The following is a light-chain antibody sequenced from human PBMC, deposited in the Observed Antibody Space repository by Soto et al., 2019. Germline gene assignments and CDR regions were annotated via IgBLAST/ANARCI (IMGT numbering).Light chain of an antibody. CDR2: DAS. Sequence: EIVLTQSPATLSLSPGERATLSCRASQSVSSYLAWYQQKPGQAPRLLIYDASNRATGIPARFSGSGSGTDFTLTITSLEPEDFAVYYCQQRSNWVTFGGGTKVELK. CDR1: QSVSSY. V-gene: IGKV3-11*01. CDR3: QQRSNWVT. J-gene: IGKJ4*01.